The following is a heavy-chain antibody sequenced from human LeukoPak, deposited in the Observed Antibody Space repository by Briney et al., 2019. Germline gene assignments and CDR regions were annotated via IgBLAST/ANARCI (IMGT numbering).Heavy chain of an antibody. J-gene: IGHJ4*02. D-gene: IGHD2/OR15-2a*01. CDR2: INSDGSWT. Sequence: GGSLRLSCVASGNYWMHWVRQAPGKGLVWVSHINSDGSWTSYADSEKGRFTISKDNAKNTVYLHMNSPRAEDTAVYYCVSFYETYWGRGTLVTVSS. CDR3: VSFYETY. V-gene: IGHV3-74*01. CDR1: GNYW.